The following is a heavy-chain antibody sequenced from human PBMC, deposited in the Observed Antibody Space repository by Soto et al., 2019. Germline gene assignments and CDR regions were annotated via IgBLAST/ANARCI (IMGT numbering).Heavy chain of an antibody. CDR2: IYYIGST. V-gene: IGHV4-31*03. Sequence: SETLSLTCTVSGGSISSGGYYWSWIRQHPGKGLEWIGYIYYIGSTYYNPSLKSRVTISVDTSKNQFSLKLSSVTAADTAVYYCARVGPRNYYDSSGYYYYFDLWGQGTLVTVSS. D-gene: IGHD3-22*01. J-gene: IGHJ4*02. CDR3: ARVGPRNYYDSSGYYYYFDL. CDR1: GGSISSGGYY.